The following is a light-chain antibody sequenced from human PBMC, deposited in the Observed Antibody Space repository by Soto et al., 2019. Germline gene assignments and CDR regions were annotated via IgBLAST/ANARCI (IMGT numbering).Light chain of an antibody. CDR3: QQRSNWPPIT. V-gene: IGKV3D-20*02. CDR1: QSVSSNY. J-gene: IGKJ5*01. Sequence: EIVLTQSPGTLSWSPGERATLSCSASQSVSSNYFAWYQQKPGQAPRLLIYGASTRATGIPDRFSGSGSGTDFTLTISSLEPEDFAVYYCQQRSNWPPITFGQGTRLEIK. CDR2: GAS.